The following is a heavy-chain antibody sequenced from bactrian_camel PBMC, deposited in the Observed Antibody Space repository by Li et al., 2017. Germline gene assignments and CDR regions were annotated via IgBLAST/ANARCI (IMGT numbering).Heavy chain of an antibody. D-gene: IGHD6*01. CDR3: ATDQLYGGTCGDVLNFAY. CDR2: VASNGGST. CDR1: GFTFSGYW. V-gene: IGHV3S1*01. J-gene: IGHJ4*01. Sequence: HVQLVESGGDLVQPGGSLTLSCTASGFTFSGYWMYWVRQTPAKGLEWVSGVASNGGSTEYADSIVGRLTISRDNAKNTLYLQMDSLEPEDTGMYYCATDQLYGGTCGDVLNFAYRGQGTQVTVS.